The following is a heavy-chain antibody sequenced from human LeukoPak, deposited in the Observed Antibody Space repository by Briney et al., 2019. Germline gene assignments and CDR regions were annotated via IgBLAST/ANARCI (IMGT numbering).Heavy chain of an antibody. Sequence: GGSLRLSCAASGFTFNSYWMSWVRQVPGKGLEWVANIKQDGSEKYYVDSVKGRFTISRDNAKNSLYLQMNSLRAEDTAVYYCAKETRGSSYFDYWGQGTLVTVSS. CDR3: AKETRGSSYFDY. J-gene: IGHJ4*02. V-gene: IGHV3-7*03. CDR2: IKQDGSEK. D-gene: IGHD1-26*01. CDR1: GFTFNSYW.